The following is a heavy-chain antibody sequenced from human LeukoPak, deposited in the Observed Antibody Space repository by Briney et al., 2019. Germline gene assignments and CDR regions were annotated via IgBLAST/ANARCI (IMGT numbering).Heavy chain of an antibody. D-gene: IGHD4-17*01. J-gene: IGHJ4*02. CDR2: IKEDGSEK. CDR1: GFTFSNYW. CDR3: ARARSFDF. V-gene: IGHV3-7*01. Sequence: GGSLRLSCVASGFTFSNYWMTWVRQAPGKGLEWVANIKEDGSEKNYADSVKGRFTISRDNAKNSLYLQMNSLRGEDTAVYYCARARSFDFWGQGTLVTVSS.